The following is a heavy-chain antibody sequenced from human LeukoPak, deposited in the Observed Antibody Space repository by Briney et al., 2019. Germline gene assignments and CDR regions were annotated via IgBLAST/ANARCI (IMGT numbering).Heavy chain of an antibody. D-gene: IGHD3-16*01. CDR3: ARVYDYVWGSRGFFDY. V-gene: IGHV3-7*01. Sequence: GGSLRLSCAASGFTFSSYWMSWVRQAPGKGLEWVANIKQDGSEKYYVDSVKGRFTISRDNAKNSLYMQTNSLRAEDTAVYYCARVYDYVWGSRGFFDYWGQGTLVTVSS. CDR1: GFTFSSYW. J-gene: IGHJ4*02. CDR2: IKQDGSEK.